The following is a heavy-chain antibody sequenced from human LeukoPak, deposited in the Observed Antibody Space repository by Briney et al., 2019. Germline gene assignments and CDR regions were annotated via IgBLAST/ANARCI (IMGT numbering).Heavy chain of an antibody. Sequence: ASVKVSCKASGYTFTSYYMHWVRQAPGEGLEWMGIINPSGGSTSYAQKFQGRVTITADESTSTAYMELSSLRSEDTAVYYCARVDAPGGDYWGQGTLVTVSS. CDR2: INPSGGST. CDR1: GYTFTSYY. V-gene: IGHV1-46*01. CDR3: ARVDAPGGDY. J-gene: IGHJ4*02. D-gene: IGHD3-10*01.